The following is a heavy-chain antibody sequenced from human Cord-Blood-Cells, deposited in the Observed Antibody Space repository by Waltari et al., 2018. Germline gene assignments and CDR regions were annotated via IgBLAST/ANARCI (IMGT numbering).Heavy chain of an antibody. D-gene: IGHD6-13*01. V-gene: IGHV4-39*01. CDR3: ARYSSSWYWFDP. CDR2: IYYSGST. J-gene: IGHJ5*02. CDR1: GGSISSSSSY. Sequence: LQLQESGPGLVKPSETLSLTCTVSGGSISSSSSYWGWIRQPPGKGLEWIGSIYYSGSTYYNPSLKSRVTISVDTSKNQFSLKLSSVTAADTAVYYCARYSSSWYWFDPWGQGTLVTVSS.